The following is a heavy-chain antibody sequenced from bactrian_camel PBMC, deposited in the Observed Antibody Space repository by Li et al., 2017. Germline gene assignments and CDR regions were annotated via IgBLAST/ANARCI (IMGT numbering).Heavy chain of an antibody. Sequence: VQLVESGGGLAQPGGSLRLSCAAFGFTFSSYAMSWVRQAPGKGLESVSVITSSDSSTDYADSVKGRFTISRDNARNTLYLQLDSLKTEDTAMYYCANLPTITMQPPLTPNYWGQGTQVTVS. V-gene: IGHV3S31*01. CDR2: ITSSDSST. CDR3: ANLPTITMQPPLTPNY. J-gene: IGHJ4*01. CDR1: GFTFSSYA. D-gene: IGHD2*01.